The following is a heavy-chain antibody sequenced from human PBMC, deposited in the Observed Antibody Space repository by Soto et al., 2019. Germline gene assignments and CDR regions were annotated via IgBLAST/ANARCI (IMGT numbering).Heavy chain of an antibody. J-gene: IGHJ6*02. CDR1: GFTFSSYW. CDR3: ARSRGSVGVEYNMDV. D-gene: IGHD1-26*01. Sequence: EVQLVESGGGLVQPGGSLRLSCAASGFTFSSYWMHWVRQGPGEGLVWVSRIMSDGSGTTYADSVKGRFTIARDNAKNTLYLQMNSLRAEDTAVYHCARSRGSVGVEYNMDVWGQGTTVTVSS. CDR2: IMSDGSGT. V-gene: IGHV3-74*01.